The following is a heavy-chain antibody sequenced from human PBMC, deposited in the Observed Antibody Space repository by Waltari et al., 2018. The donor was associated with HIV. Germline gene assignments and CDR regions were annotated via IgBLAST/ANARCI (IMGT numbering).Heavy chain of an antibody. Sequence: EVQLLESGGGLVQPGGSLRLSCAASGFTFSSYAMSWVRQAPGKGLELVSAISGSGGSTYYADSVKGRFTISRDNSKNTLYLQMNSLRAEDTAVYYCAKRIYGGGGAFDIWGQGTMVTVSS. D-gene: IGHD4-17*01. V-gene: IGHV3-23*01. CDR2: ISGSGGST. CDR1: GFTFSSYA. J-gene: IGHJ3*02. CDR3: AKRIYGGGGAFDI.